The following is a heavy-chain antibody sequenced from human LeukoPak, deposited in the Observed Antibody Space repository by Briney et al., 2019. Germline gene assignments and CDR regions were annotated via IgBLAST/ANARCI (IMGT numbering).Heavy chain of an antibody. CDR2: LSGSGGGT. CDR3: AKRGVVIRVILVGFHKEAYYFDS. D-gene: IGHD3-10*01. Sequence: ETLSLTCSVSGGTINSHYWSWIRQPAGKGLEGVAGLSGSGGGTNYADSVKGLFTISRDNAKNTLYLQMNSLRAEDTAVYFCAKRGVVIRVILVGFHKEAYYFDSWGQGALVTVSS. J-gene: IGHJ4*02. V-gene: IGHV3-23*01. CDR1: GGTINSHY.